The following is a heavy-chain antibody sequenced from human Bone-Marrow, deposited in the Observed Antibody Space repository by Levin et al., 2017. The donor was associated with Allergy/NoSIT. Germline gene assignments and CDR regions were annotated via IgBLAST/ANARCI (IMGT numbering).Heavy chain of an antibody. D-gene: IGHD5-12*01. CDR2: INHSGST. V-gene: IGHV4-34*01. Sequence: SETLSLTCAVYGGSFSGYYWSWIRQPPGKGLEWIGEINHSGSTNYNPSLKSRVTISVDTSKNQFSLKLSSVTAADTAVYYCARRDIVATILDYWGQGTLVTVSS. CDR1: GGSFSGYY. CDR3: ARRDIVATILDY. J-gene: IGHJ4*02.